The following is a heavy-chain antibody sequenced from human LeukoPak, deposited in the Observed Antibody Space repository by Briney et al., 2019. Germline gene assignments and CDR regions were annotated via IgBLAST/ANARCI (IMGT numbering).Heavy chain of an antibody. V-gene: IGHV1-58*02. CDR1: GLTFSSSA. D-gene: IGHD2-21*02. J-gene: IGHJ5*02. CDR3: AAETYSDSCCWFDP. CDR2: IVVGRGET. Sequence: SVKVSCKTSGLTFSSSAIQWVRQARGQPLEWIGWIVVGRGETKYTQKLQGRVTITSDLSTSTAYMELSSLRSEDTAVYYCAAETYSDSCCWFDPWGQGTPVTVSS.